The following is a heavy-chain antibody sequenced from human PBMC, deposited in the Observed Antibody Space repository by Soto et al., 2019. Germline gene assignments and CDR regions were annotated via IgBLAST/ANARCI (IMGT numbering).Heavy chain of an antibody. CDR2: IYYSGST. CDR1: CGAINSYY. J-gene: IGHJ4*02. V-gene: IGHV4-59*01. Sequence: LXLTYTCSCGAINSYYWNWIRQPPGEGLEWIGYIYYSGSTNYNPSLKSRVTISVDTSKNQFSLKLSSVTAADTAVDYCARFVGYFDYWGQGTLVTVSS. D-gene: IGHD2-15*01. CDR3: ARFVGYFDY.